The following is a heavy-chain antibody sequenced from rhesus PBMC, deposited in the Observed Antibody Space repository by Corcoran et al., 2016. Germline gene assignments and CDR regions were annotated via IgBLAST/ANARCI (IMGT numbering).Heavy chain of an antibody. J-gene: IGHJ4*01. Sequence: QVQLQESGPGVVKPSETLSLTCAVSGGSISDSYRWSWIRQPQGKGLEWIGYIYGSSTSTNDNPSPKSRFTISKDTSQNQFSLKLSSVTAADTAVYYCARVYGSGYYDYWGQGVLVTVSS. CDR2: IYGSSTST. D-gene: IGHD3-28*01. CDR3: ARVYGSGYYDY. V-gene: IGHV4S10*01. CDR1: GGSISDSYR.